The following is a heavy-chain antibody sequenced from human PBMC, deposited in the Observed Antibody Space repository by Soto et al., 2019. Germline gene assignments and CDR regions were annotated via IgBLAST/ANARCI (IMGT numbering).Heavy chain of an antibody. CDR2: ISGSGGST. V-gene: IGHV3-23*01. Sequence: GGSLRLSCAASGFTFSSYAMSWVRQAPRKGLEWVSAISGSGGSTYYADSVKGRFTISRDNSKNTLYLQMNSLRAEDTAVYYCAKDYTYDSSGYYGLAFDIWGQGTMVTVSS. J-gene: IGHJ3*02. CDR1: GFTFSSYA. CDR3: AKDYTYDSSGYYGLAFDI. D-gene: IGHD3-22*01.